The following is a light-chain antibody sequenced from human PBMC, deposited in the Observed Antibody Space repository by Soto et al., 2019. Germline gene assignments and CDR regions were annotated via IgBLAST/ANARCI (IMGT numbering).Light chain of an antibody. J-gene: IGKJ5*01. CDR2: DAS. CDR1: QSVSTY. Sequence: DIQMTQSPSSLSASVGDRVTITCRAGQSVSTYLNWYQQKPGRAPKLLIYDASNLEAGVPSRFRGSGSGTDFTFTISRLQPEDIATYYCQQYENLPTFGQGTLLEI. V-gene: IGKV1-33*01. CDR3: QQYENLPT.